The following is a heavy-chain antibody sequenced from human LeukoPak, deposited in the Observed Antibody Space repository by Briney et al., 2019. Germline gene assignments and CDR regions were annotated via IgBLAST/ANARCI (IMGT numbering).Heavy chain of an antibody. CDR2: ISYSGST. Sequence: SETLSLTCTVSGGSLSSYYWSWIRQPPGKGLEWIGYISYSGSTNYNPSLKSRVTISVDTSKNQFSLKLTSVTAADTAVYYCARHSICFDPWGQGTLVTVSS. CDR3: ARHSICFDP. J-gene: IGHJ5*02. V-gene: IGHV4-59*08. CDR1: GGSLSSYY.